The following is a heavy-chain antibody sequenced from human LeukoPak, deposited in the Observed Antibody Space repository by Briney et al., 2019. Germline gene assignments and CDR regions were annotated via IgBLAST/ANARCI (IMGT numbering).Heavy chain of an antibody. CDR3: ARAYYYDSSGYGGGRLGSFDY. V-gene: IGHV4-38-2*01. Sequence: KTGGSLRLSCVGSGYTFTTYGMSWVRQAPGKGLEGVGSIYHSGSTYHNPSLKSRVTISVDTSKNQFSLKLSSVTAADTAVYYCARAYYYDSSGYGGGRLGSFDYWGQGTLVTVSS. J-gene: IGHJ4*02. CDR1: GYTFTTYG. CDR2: IYHSGST. D-gene: IGHD3-22*01.